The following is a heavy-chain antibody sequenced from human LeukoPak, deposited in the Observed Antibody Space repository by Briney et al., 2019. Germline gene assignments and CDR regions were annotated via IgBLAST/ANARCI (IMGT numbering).Heavy chain of an antibody. Sequence: GRSLRLSCAASGFTFSSYGMHWVRQAPGKGLEWVAVISYDGSNKYYADSVKGRFTISRDNSKNTLYLQMNSLRAEDTAVNYCAKDGMDVWGQGTTVTVSS. CDR1: GFTFSSYG. CDR3: AKDGMDV. V-gene: IGHV3-30*18. CDR2: ISYDGSNK. J-gene: IGHJ6*02.